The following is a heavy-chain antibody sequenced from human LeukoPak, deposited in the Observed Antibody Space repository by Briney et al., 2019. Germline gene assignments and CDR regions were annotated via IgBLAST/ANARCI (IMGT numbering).Heavy chain of an antibody. CDR1: GGTFSSYA. CDR2: IIPIFGTA. J-gene: IGHJ6*02. D-gene: IGHD6-13*01. V-gene: IGHV1-69*13. CDR3: AREDFVAAALGYYYYYGMDV. Sequence: SVKVSCKASGGTFSSYAISWVRQAPGQGLEWMGGIIPIFGTANYAQKFQGRVTITADESTSTAYMELSSLRSEDTAVYYCAREDFVAAALGYYYYYGMDVWGQGTTVTVSS.